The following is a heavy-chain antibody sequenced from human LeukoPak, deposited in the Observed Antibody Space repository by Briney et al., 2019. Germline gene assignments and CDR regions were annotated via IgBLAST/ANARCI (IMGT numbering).Heavy chain of an antibody. CDR2: INEDGSEK. D-gene: IGHD1-26*01. CDR3: ARVSVGAPAFDY. V-gene: IGHV3-7*01. Sequence: QPGGSLRLSCSAFGFSCSSYWMSWVRQAPGKGLEWVAHINEDGSEKYYVDSVKGRFFISRDNAAKSLSLQMNRLRDADTAVYYCARVSVGAPAFDYWGQGNLVTVSS. CDR1: GFSCSSYW. J-gene: IGHJ4*02.